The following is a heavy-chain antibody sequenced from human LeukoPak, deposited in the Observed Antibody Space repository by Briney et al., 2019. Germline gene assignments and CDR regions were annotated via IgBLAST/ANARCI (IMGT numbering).Heavy chain of an antibody. D-gene: IGHD1-1*01. CDR1: RFTFSTYA. V-gene: IGHV3-23*01. Sequence: GGSLRLSCAASRFTFSTYAMGWVRQVPGKGLEWVSTISGSGDSTFYADSVKGRFAISRDNSKNTLYLQMNSLRAEDTALYYCAKGLERESRLDSWGQGTLVTVPS. CDR2: ISGSGDST. J-gene: IGHJ4*02. CDR3: AKGLERESRLDS.